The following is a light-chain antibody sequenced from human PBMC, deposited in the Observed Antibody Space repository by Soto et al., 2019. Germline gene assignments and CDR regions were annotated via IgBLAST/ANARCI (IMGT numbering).Light chain of an antibody. V-gene: IGKV3-15*01. J-gene: IGKJ1*01. CDR1: QSVSTT. CDR2: GAS. Sequence: EIVLTQSPVTLSVPPGKRATLSCSASQSVSTTVAWYQQKPGLAPRLLVYGASTRATGIPARFSGSGAGTDFTLTISRLESEDFGVYFCQQYGGWPTTFGQGTKVDIK. CDR3: QQYGGWPTT.